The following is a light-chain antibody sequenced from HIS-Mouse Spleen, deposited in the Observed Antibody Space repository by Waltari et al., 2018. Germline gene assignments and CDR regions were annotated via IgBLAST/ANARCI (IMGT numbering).Light chain of an antibody. Sequence: DIQLTQSPSFLSASVGDRVTITCRASQGISSYLAWYQQKPGKAPKILIDAASTLQSGVPSRFSGSGSGTECTLTISSLQPEDFATYYCQQLNSYPPTFGQGTKVEIK. V-gene: IGKV1-9*01. CDR2: AAS. CDR1: QGISSY. J-gene: IGKJ1*01. CDR3: QQLNSYPPT.